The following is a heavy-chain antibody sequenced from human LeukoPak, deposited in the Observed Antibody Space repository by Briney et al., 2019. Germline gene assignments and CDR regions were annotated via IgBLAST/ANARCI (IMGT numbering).Heavy chain of an antibody. D-gene: IGHD6-19*01. CDR1: GYTFTGYY. Sequence: GASVKVSCKASGYTFTGYYMHWVRQAPGQGLEWMGWINPKSGGTNYAQKFQGRVTMTRDTSISTAYMKLSGLRSDDTAVYYCARHYSSGWYSDWGQGTLVTVSS. J-gene: IGHJ4*02. CDR2: INPKSGGT. CDR3: ARHYSSGWYSD. V-gene: IGHV1-2*02.